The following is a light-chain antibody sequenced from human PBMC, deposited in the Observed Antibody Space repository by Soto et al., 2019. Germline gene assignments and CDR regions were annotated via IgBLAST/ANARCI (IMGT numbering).Light chain of an antibody. J-gene: IGKJ4*01. CDR1: QTVRNNY. V-gene: IGKV3-20*01. CDR2: DAS. Sequence: EFVLTQSPGTLCVSAGERATLSWGASQTVRNNYLAWYQQKPCQAPRLLMYDASSRATGIPDRFSVVGSGTDFTLPLSRLETEDFAVYDGQQLSSYPLTFCGGTKVDIK. CDR3: QQLSSYPLT.